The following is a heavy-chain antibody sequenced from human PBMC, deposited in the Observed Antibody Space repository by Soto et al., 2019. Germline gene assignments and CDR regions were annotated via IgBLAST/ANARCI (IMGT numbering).Heavy chain of an antibody. Sequence: SETLSLTCPVSGGSISSSSYYWGWIRQPPGKGLEWIGSIYYSGSTYYNPSLKSRVTISVDTSKNQFSLKLSSVTAADTAVYYCARLEAGTFDYWGQGTLVTVSS. CDR3: ARLEAGTFDY. J-gene: IGHJ4*02. D-gene: IGHD6-19*01. CDR2: IYYSGST. CDR1: GGSISSSSYY. V-gene: IGHV4-39*01.